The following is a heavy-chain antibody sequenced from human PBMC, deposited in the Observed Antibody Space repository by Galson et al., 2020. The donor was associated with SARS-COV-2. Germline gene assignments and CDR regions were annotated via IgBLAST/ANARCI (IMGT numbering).Heavy chain of an antibody. Sequence: SQASETLSLTCAVYGGSFSGYYWSWIRQPPGKGLEWIGEIHHSGSTNYNPSLKSRVTLSVDTSKNQFSLKLSSVTAAGTAVYYCARGHSGSYYSNYYSGMDVWGQGTTVTGSS. D-gene: IGHD1-26*01. J-gene: IGHJ6*02. CDR3: ARGHSGSYYSNYYSGMDV. CDR1: GGSFSGYY. CDR2: IHHSGST. V-gene: IGHV4-34*01.